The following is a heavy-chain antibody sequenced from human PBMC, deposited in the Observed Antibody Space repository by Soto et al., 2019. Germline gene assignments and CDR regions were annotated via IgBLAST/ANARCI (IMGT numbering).Heavy chain of an antibody. CDR2: IYYSGTT. J-gene: IGHJ4*01. D-gene: IGHD3-22*01. V-gene: IGHV4-31*02. Sequence: SETLSLTWTVSDGNIFSGGYCCICIQQHPGKGLEWVGYIYYSGTTYYNPSLRSRVTISVDTSKNQFSLNLSSVTAADTAVYYCARRGESSGYALFDYWGHGSLVTVSS. CDR3: ARRGESSGYALFDY. CDR1: DGNIFSGGYC.